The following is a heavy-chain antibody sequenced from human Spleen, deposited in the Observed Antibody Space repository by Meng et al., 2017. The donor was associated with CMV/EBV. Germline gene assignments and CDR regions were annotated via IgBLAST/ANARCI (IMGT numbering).Heavy chain of an antibody. CDR1: GFTFDDYG. D-gene: IGHD3-3*01. V-gene: IGHV3-20*01. Sequence: GESLKISCAASGFTFDDYGMSWVRQAPGKGLEWVSGINWNGGSTGYADSVKGRFTISRDNAKNSLYLQMNSLRAEDTALYHCARDHDFWSGQSPMDVWGQGTTVTVSS. CDR2: INWNGGST. CDR3: ARDHDFWSGQSPMDV. J-gene: IGHJ6*02.